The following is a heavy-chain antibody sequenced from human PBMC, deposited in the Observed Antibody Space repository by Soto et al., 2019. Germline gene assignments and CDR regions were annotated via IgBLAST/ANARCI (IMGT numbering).Heavy chain of an antibody. Sequence: QVQLQESGPGLVKPSQTLSVTCTVSGGSLSSDNFFWSWVRQHPETGLEWVGYIYNTGAAYYNPSLKSRLTISRDTSKTRFSLSLISVTAADTAVYYCAREVISPATSDAFDIWGQGTMVTVSS. CDR1: GGSLSSDNFF. CDR2: IYNTGAA. CDR3: AREVISPATSDAFDI. J-gene: IGHJ3*02. D-gene: IGHD1-26*01. V-gene: IGHV4-31*03.